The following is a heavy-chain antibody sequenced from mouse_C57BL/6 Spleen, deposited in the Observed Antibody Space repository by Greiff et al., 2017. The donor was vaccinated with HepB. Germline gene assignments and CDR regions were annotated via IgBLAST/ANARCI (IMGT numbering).Heavy chain of an antibody. D-gene: IGHD1-1*01. CDR3: ARSPGSSYRYFDV. CDR2: ISYDGSN. CDR1: GYSITSGYY. Sequence: EVKLMESGPGLVKPSQSLSLTCSVTGYSITSGYYWNWIRQFPGNKLEWMGYISYDGSNNYNPSLKNRISITRDTSKNQFFLKLNSVTTEDTATYYCARSPGSSYRYFDVWGTGTTVTVSS. V-gene: IGHV3-6*01. J-gene: IGHJ1*03.